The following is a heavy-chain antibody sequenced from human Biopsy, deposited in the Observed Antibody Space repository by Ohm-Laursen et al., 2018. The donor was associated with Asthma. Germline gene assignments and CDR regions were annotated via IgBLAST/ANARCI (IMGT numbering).Heavy chain of an antibody. D-gene: IGHD6-25*01. CDR2: ISSSGSTT. V-gene: IGHV3-11*01. J-gene: IGHJ6*02. CDR1: GFSFSDYY. Sequence: GSLRLSCAASGFSFSDYYMTWMRQAPGKGLGWVSSISSSGSTTYPAESVKGRFTISRDNAQKSLFLQMGSLRAEDTAIYYFARVFESSEWGPFYHFGLDVWGQGTTVAVSS. CDR3: ARVFESSEWGPFYHFGLDV.